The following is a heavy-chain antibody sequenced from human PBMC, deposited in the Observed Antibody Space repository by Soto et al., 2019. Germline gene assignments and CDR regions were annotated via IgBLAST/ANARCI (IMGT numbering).Heavy chain of an antibody. D-gene: IGHD3-10*01. Sequence: GGSLRLSCAASGFTFSNYAMSWVRQAPGKGLEWVSGVSGSGATTYYADSVKGRFTISRDNSKNTMFLEVNSLRAEDTAVYYCAKGSRDILVRGVNYFDFWGQGTLVTVSS. J-gene: IGHJ4*02. V-gene: IGHV3-23*01. CDR1: GFTFSNYA. CDR3: AKGSRDILVRGVNYFDF. CDR2: VSGSGATT.